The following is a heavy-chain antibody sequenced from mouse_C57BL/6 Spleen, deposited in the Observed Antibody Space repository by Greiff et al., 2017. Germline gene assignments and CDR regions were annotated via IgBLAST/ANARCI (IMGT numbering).Heavy chain of an antibody. Sequence: VQLKESGGGLVKPGGSLKLSCAASGFTFSDYGMHWVRQAPEKGLEWVAYISSGSSTIYYADTVKGRFTISRDNAKNTLFLQMTSLRSEDTAMYYCARRNYYGSSYGGYFDVWGTGTTVTVSS. CDR1: GFTFSDYG. CDR3: ARRNYYGSSYGGYFDV. J-gene: IGHJ1*03. V-gene: IGHV5-17*01. D-gene: IGHD1-1*01. CDR2: ISSGSSTI.